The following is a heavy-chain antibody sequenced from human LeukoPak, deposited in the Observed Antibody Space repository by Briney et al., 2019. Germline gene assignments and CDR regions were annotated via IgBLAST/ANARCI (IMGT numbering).Heavy chain of an antibody. CDR2: INHSGST. CDR1: GGSFSGYY. V-gene: IGHV4-34*01. J-gene: IGHJ4*02. D-gene: IGHD6-13*01. CDR3: ARARRYSSSWYPVSEPWRFDC. Sequence: PSETLSLTCAVYGGSFSGYYWSWIRQPPGKGLEWIGEINHSGSTNYNPSLKSRVTISVDTSKNQFSLKLSSVTAADTAVYYCARARRYSSSWYPVSEPWRFDCWGQGTLVTVSS.